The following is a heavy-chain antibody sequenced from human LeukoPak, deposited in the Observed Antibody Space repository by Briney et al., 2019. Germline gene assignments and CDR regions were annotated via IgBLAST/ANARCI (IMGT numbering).Heavy chain of an antibody. D-gene: IGHD3-3*01. CDR3: AKGDFGVVQSYYFDY. CDR1: GFTFDDYA. J-gene: IGHJ4*02. Sequence: GGSLRLSCAAFGFTFDDYAMHWVRQAPGKGLEWVSGISWDSGSIGYADSVKGRFTISRDNAKNSLYLQMNSLRAEDTALYYCAKGDFGVVQSYYFDYWGQGTLVTVSS. CDR2: ISWDSGSI. V-gene: IGHV3-9*01.